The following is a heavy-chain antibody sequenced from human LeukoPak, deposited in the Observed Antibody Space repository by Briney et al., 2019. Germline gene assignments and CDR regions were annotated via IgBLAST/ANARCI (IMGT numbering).Heavy chain of an antibody. V-gene: IGHV4-30-4*01. CDR3: ARDGCSSTSCYGRGWFDP. CDR2: IYYSGST. Sequence: SETLSLTCTVSGGSISSGDYYWSWIRQPPGKGLEWIGYIYYSGSTYYNPSPKSRVTISVDTSKNQFSLKLSSVTAADTAVYYCARDGCSSTSCYGRGWFDPWGQGTLVTVSS. D-gene: IGHD2-2*01. CDR1: GGSISSGDYY. J-gene: IGHJ5*02.